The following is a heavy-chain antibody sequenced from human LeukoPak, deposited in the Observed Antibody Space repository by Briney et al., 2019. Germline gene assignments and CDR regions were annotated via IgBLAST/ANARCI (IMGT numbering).Heavy chain of an antibody. CDR3: AKDRSKHYYYYYYMDV. J-gene: IGHJ6*03. CDR2: ISGSGGST. D-gene: IGHD2-2*01. CDR1: GFTFSSYA. V-gene: IGHV3-23*01. Sequence: PGGSLRLSCAASGFTFSSYAMSWVRQAPGKGLEWVSAISGSGGSTYYADSVKGRFTISRDNSKNTLYLQMNSLRAEDTAVYYCAKDRSKHYYYYYYMDVWGKGTTVTVSS.